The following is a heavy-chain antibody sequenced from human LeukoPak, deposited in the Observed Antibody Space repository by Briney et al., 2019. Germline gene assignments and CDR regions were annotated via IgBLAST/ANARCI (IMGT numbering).Heavy chain of an antibody. Sequence: PGGSLRLSCAASGFTFSSNGLHWVRQAPGKGLEWVALIWYDGSHKNYADSVRGRFTISRDNSKNTLYLQMNSLRAEDTAVYYCARDMRLGFAPNYGLDVWGQGTTVTVSS. CDR3: ARDMRLGFAPNYGLDV. CDR1: GFTFSSNG. V-gene: IGHV3-33*01. CDR2: IWYDGSHK. J-gene: IGHJ6*02. D-gene: IGHD6-19*01.